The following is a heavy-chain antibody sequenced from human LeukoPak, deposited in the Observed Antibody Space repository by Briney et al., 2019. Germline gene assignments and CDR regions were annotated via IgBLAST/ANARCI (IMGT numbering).Heavy chain of an antibody. CDR1: GFTFSNAW. CDR3: TTDPNWNDGQEWFDP. J-gene: IGHJ5*02. D-gene: IGHD1-1*01. CDR2: IKSKTDGGTT. V-gene: IGHV3-15*01. Sequence: GGSLRLSCAASGFTFSNAWMSWVRQAPGKGLEWVGRIKSKTDGGTTDYAAPVKGRFTISRDDSKNTLYLQMNSLKTEDTAVYYCTTDPNWNDGQEWFDPWGQGTLVTVSS.